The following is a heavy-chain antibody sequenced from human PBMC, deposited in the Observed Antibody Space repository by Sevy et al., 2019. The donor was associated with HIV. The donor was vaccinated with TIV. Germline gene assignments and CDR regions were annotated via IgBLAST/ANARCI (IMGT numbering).Heavy chain of an antibody. CDR1: GFSFSDSA. J-gene: IGHJ6*02. CDR3: SRHKEPWRVLDSKDGMDV. D-gene: IGHD6-19*01. V-gene: IGHV3-73*01. CDR2: IRSQDNNYAT. Sequence: GGSHRLSCAASGFSFSDSAMHWVRQASGKGLEWIGRIRSQDNNYATSYAASVRDRFTISRDDAKNTAYLQMDSLKTEDTAVYYCSRHKEPWRVLDSKDGMDVWGQGTTVTVSS.